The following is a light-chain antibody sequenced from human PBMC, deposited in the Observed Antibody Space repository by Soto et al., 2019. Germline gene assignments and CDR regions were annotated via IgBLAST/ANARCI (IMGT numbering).Light chain of an antibody. CDR1: SSDVGGYNY. V-gene: IGLV2-14*01. CDR2: EVS. J-gene: IGLJ1*01. CDR3: SSYTSSSPYV. Sequence: SVLTQPAPVSGSPGQSITISCTGTSSDVGGYNYVSWYQQHPGKAPKLMIYEVSNRPSGVSNRFSGSKSGNTASLTISGLQAEDEADYYCSSYTSSSPYVFGTGTKVTVL.